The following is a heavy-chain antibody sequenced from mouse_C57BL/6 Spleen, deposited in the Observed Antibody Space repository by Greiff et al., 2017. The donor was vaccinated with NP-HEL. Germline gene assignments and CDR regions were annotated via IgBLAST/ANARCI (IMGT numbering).Heavy chain of an antibody. CDR2: ISDGGSYT. V-gene: IGHV5-4*01. CDR1: GFTFSSYA. D-gene: IGHD1-1*01. CDR3: ARDGHGSTFAY. Sequence: EVQVVESGGGLVKPGGSLKLSCAASGFTFSSYAMSWVRQTPEKRLEWVATISDGGSYTYYPDNVKGRFTISRDNAKNNLYLQMSHLKSEDTAMYYCARDGHGSTFAYWGQGTLVTVSA. J-gene: IGHJ3*01.